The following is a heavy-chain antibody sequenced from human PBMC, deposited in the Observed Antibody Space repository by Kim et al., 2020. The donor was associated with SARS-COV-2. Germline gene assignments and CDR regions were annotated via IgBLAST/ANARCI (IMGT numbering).Heavy chain of an antibody. CDR1: GYTFTSYA. V-gene: IGHV1-3*01. Sequence: ASVKVSCKASGYTFTSYAMHWVRQAPGQRLEWMGWINAGNGNTKYSQKFQGRVTITRDTSASTAYMELSSLRSVDTAVYYCARDDGEWNYVFYGMDVWGQGTTVTVSS. D-gene: IGHD4-17*01. CDR2: INAGNGNT. J-gene: IGHJ6*02. CDR3: ARDDGEWNYVFYGMDV.